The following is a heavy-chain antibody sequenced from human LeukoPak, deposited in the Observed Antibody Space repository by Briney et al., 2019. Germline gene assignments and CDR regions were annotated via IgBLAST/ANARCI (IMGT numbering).Heavy chain of an antibody. J-gene: IGHJ4*02. Sequence: SGGSLRLSCAASGFTFDDYAIHWVRQAPGKGLEWVSGISWNSGSIGYADSVKGRFTISRDNAKNSLYLQMNSLRAEDTALYYCAKDRGVVTGERDFDYWGQGTLVTVSS. D-gene: IGHD2/OR15-2a*01. CDR1: GFTFDDYA. V-gene: IGHV3-9*01. CDR3: AKDRGVVTGERDFDY. CDR2: ISWNSGSI.